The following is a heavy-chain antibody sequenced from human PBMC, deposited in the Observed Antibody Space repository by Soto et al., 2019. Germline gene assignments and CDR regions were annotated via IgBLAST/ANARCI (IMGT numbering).Heavy chain of an antibody. CDR2: MNPNSGNT. CDR1: GYTFTSYD. V-gene: IGHV1-8*01. J-gene: IGHJ6*03. Sequence: ASVKVSCKASGYTFTSYDINWVRQATGQGLEWMGWMNPNSGNTGYAQKFQGRVTMTRNTSISTAYMELSSLRSEDTAVYYCARGRSITIFGVVITSIINYYYYYMDVWGKGTTVTVSS. D-gene: IGHD3-3*01. CDR3: ARGRSITIFGVVITSIINYYYYYMDV.